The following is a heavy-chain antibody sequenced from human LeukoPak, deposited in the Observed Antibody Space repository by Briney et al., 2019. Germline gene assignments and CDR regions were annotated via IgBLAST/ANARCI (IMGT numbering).Heavy chain of an antibody. J-gene: IGHJ4*02. V-gene: IGHV3-30*03. CDR1: GFTVITNY. D-gene: IGHD4-23*01. CDR3: ARGARRGDDYGGFFDY. Sequence: GGSLRLSCAASGFTVITNYMSWVRQAPGKGLEWVAVISYDGSYKDYADSVKGRFTISRDNSKNTLYLQMSSLRLEDTAVYYCARGARRGDDYGGFFDYWGQGTLVPISS. CDR2: ISYDGSYK.